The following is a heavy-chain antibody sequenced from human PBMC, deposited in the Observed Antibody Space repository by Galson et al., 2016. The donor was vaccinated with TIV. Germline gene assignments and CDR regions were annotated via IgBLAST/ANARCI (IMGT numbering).Heavy chain of an antibody. CDR1: GYTFSNFA. J-gene: IGHJ4*02. Sequence: SVKVSCKASGYTFSNFAITWVRQAPGQGLEWMGYMSAYSGASNYAQEFQGRVTITTETSTSTAYMELRNLRFDDTAVYYCARYSSTSSRRFDYWGQGTLVTVSA. CDR2: MSAYSGAS. CDR3: ARYSSTSSRRFDY. V-gene: IGHV1-18*01. D-gene: IGHD6-6*01.